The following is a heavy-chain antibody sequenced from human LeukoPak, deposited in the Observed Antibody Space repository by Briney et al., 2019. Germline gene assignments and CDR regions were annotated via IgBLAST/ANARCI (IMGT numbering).Heavy chain of an antibody. CDR3: ARGRVVATIFVGNAFDY. V-gene: IGHV1-8*01. CDR2: MNPNSGNT. J-gene: IGHJ4*02. CDR1: GYTFTSYD. Sequence: GASVTVSCKASGYTFTSYDINWVRQATGQGLEWMGWMNPNSGNTGYAQKFQGRVTMTRNTSISTAYMELSSLRSEDTAVYYCARGRVVATIFVGNAFDYWGQGTLVTVSS. D-gene: IGHD5-12*01.